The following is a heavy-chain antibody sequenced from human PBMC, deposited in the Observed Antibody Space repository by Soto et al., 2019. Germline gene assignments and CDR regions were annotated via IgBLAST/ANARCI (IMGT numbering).Heavy chain of an antibody. CDR1: GFSFGDSY. D-gene: IGHD2-21*01. Sequence: QVQLVESGGGLVKPGGSLRLACAASGFSFGDSYMSWVRQAPGKGLEWLSYISGGSSYTNYADSVKGRFTISRDNAKRSLYLEMNSLRVDDTADDYLAKPFVAASGYYFDHWGQGNLVTVSS. CDR2: ISGGSSYT. V-gene: IGHV3-11*06. CDR3: AKPFVAASGYYFDH. J-gene: IGHJ4*02.